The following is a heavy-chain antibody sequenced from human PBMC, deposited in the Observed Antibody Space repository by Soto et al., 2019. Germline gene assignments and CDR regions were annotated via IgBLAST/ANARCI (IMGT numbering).Heavy chain of an antibody. Sequence: SETLSLTCTVSGGSISSSSYYWGWIRQPPGKGLEWIGSIYYSGSTYYNPSLKSRVTISVDTSKNQFSLKLSSVTAADTAVYYCAVYLDDAFDIWGQGTMVTVSS. D-gene: IGHD1-1*01. V-gene: IGHV4-39*01. CDR2: IYYSGST. CDR1: GGSISSSSYY. CDR3: AVYLDDAFDI. J-gene: IGHJ3*02.